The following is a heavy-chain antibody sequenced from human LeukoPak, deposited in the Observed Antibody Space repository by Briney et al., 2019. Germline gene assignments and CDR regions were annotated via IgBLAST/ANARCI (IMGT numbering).Heavy chain of an antibody. D-gene: IGHD4-17*01. CDR2: IKSDGSWT. Sequence: GGSLGLSCAASGFTFSRYWMHWVRQAPGKGLEWVSRIKSDGSWTNYADSVKGRFTISRDNAKNTLYLQMNSLRGEDMAVYYCARSDPTQLNYGDYGYFDFWGQGTQVTVSS. CDR3: ARSDPTQLNYGDYGYFDF. J-gene: IGHJ4*02. CDR1: GFTFSRYW. V-gene: IGHV3-74*01.